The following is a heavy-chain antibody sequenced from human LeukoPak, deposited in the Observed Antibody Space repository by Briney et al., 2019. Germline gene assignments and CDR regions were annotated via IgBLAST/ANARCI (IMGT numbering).Heavy chain of an antibody. D-gene: IGHD2-8*01. V-gene: IGHV3-23*01. J-gene: IGHJ6*02. CDR2: ISGNALST. CDR3: AKVIMAATHFYYSGMDV. CDR1: GFTFSAYA. Sequence: GGSLRLSCAASGFTFSAYAMNWVRQAPGKGLEWVSAISGNALSTYYAGSVKGRFTISRDNSKNTLYLRMNSLRAEDTAVYFCAKVIMAATHFYYSGMDVWGQGTTVTVSS.